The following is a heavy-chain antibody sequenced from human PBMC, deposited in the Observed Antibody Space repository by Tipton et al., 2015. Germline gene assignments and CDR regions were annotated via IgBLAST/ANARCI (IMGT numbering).Heavy chain of an antibody. Sequence: QLVQSGAEVKKPGSSVKVSCKASGYAFITYDINWVRQATGQGLQWMGWMHLNSGKTVYAQKFQGRVTVTRKTSISTVYMELSSLTSEDTAVYYGATGGGMVRGVIIAAGLGHGMDVWGQGTTVTVSS. CDR3: ATGGGMVRGVIIAAGLGHGMDV. CDR2: MHLNSGKT. V-gene: IGHV1-8*01. D-gene: IGHD3-10*01. J-gene: IGHJ6*02. CDR1: GYAFITYD.